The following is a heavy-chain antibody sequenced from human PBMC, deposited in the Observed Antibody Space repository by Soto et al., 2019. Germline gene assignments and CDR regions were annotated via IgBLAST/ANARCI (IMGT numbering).Heavy chain of an antibody. D-gene: IGHD4-17*01. V-gene: IGHV1-69*13. CDR2: IIPIFGTA. CDR3: ARPLDTTVTLRYYGMDV. J-gene: IGHJ6*02. CDR1: GGTFSSYA. Sequence: GASVKVSCKASGGTFSSYAISWVRQAPGQGLEWMGGIIPIFGTANYAQKFQGRVTITADESTSTAYMELSSLRSEDTAVYYCARPLDTTVTLRYYGMDVWGQGTTVTVSS.